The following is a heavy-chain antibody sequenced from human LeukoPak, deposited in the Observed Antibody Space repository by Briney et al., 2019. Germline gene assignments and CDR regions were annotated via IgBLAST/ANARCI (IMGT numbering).Heavy chain of an antibody. CDR3: ARDVGATPGYFDY. V-gene: IGHV4-59*01. J-gene: IGHJ4*02. Sequence: PSETLSLTCTVSGGSISNYWSWIRQPPGKGLEWIGYIYYSGSTNYNPSLKSRVTISVDTSKNQLSLKLSSVTAADTAVYYCARDVGATPGYFDYWGQGTLVTVSS. CDR2: IYYSGST. D-gene: IGHD1-26*01. CDR1: GGSISNY.